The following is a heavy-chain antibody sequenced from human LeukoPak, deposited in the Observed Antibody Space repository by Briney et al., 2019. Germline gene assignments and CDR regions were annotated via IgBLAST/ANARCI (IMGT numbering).Heavy chain of an antibody. CDR1: GYSFTDYY. V-gene: IGHV1-2*02. Sequence: GASVRVSCKASGYSFTDYYINWVRQAPGQGLEWMGWINPNHGGTHYAQKFQGRVTMTRDTSITTAYMELSSLRSDDTAVYYCARELKTPVSIYYFDYWGQGTLVTASS. D-gene: IGHD5/OR15-5a*01. CDR2: INPNHGGT. J-gene: IGHJ4*02. CDR3: ARELKTPVSIYYFDY.